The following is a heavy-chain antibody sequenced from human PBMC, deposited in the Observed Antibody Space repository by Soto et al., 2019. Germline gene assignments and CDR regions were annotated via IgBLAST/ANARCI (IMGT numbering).Heavy chain of an antibody. Sequence: EVQLVESGGGLIQPGGSLRLSCTASGLSVRNHYMSWVRQAPGMGLEWVSVIYNDGTTYYADSVKGRFTISRDTSKNTLSLQMDSLRPDDTAVYYCASWHERKHAYDVWGQGKTVIVSS. V-gene: IGHV3-53*01. D-gene: IGHD1-1*01. CDR2: IYNDGTT. J-gene: IGHJ3*01. CDR3: ASWHERKHAYDV. CDR1: GLSVRNHY.